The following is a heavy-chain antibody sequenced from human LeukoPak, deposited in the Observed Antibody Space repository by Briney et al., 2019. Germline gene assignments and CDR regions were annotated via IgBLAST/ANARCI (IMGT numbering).Heavy chain of an antibody. CDR2: INHSGST. Sequence: SETLSLTCAVSGGSFSGYYWTWIRQPPGKGLEWIGEINHSGSTNYNPSLKSRVTISVDTSKNQFSLKLSSVTAADTAVYYCARGTKYCSSTSCYMNWFDSWGQGTLVTVSS. J-gene: IGHJ5*01. V-gene: IGHV4-34*01. D-gene: IGHD2-2*02. CDR3: ARGTKYCSSTSCYMNWFDS. CDR1: GGSFSGYY.